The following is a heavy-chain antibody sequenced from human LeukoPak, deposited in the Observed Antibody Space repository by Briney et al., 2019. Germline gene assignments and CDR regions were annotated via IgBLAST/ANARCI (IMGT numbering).Heavy chain of an antibody. J-gene: IGHJ4*02. CDR2: ISSSSSTI. D-gene: IGHD3-22*01. Sequence: PGGSLRLSCAASGFTFSSYSMTWVRQAPGKGLEWVSYISSSSSTIYYADSVKGRFTISRDNAKNSLYLQMNSLRAEDTAVYYCARASPTYYYDSSGYSNFDYWGQGTLVTVSS. V-gene: IGHV3-48*01. CDR3: ARASPTYYYDSSGYSNFDY. CDR1: GFTFSSYS.